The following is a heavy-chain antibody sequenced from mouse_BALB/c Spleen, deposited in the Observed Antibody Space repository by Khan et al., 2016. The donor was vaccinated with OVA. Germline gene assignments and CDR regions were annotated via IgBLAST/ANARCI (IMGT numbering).Heavy chain of an antibody. Sequence: QVQLKESGAELVRPGVSVKISCKGSGYTFTDFTMHWVKQSHAKSLEWIGVISTYYGDVTYNQKFKGKATMTVDKSSSTAYMELARLTSEDSAIFDLERGGGGNRFAYWGQGTLVTVSA. CDR1: GYTFTDFT. CDR3: ERGGGGNRFAY. CDR2: ISTYYGDV. J-gene: IGHJ3*01. V-gene: IGHV1S137*01.